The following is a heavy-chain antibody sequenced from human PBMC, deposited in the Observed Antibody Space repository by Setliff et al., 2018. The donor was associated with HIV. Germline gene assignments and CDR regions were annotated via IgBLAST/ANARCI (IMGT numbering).Heavy chain of an antibody. J-gene: IGHJ4*02. CDR3: AGPGDDY. CDR2: IFHSAAT. D-gene: IGHD3-16*01. CDR1: GYSISSGYY. V-gene: IGHV4-38-2*01. Sequence: SETLSLTCAVSGYSISSGYYWGWIRQPPGKGLEWIGSIFHSAATNYNPSLKSRVTISIDTSKNQFSLKLISVTAADTAVYYCAGPGDDYWGQGTLVTVSS.